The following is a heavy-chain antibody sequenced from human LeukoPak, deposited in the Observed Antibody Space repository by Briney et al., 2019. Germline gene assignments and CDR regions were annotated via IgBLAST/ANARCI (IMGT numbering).Heavy chain of an antibody. J-gene: IGHJ4*02. CDR1: GFTFSSYG. Sequence: TGGSLRLSCAASGFTFSSYGMHWVRQAPGKGLEWVAFIRYDGSNKYYADSVKGRFTISRDNSKNTLYLQMNSLRAEDTAVYYCAKVGGRLTTVTPLDYWGQGTLVTVSS. D-gene: IGHD4-11*01. CDR2: IRYDGSNK. CDR3: AKVGGRLTTVTPLDY. V-gene: IGHV3-30*02.